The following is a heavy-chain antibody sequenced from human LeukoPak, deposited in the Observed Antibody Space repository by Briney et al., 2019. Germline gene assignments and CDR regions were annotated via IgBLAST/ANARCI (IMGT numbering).Heavy chain of an antibody. J-gene: IGHJ4*02. CDR2: ISSSSSYI. Sequence: GGSLRLSCAASGFTFSSYSMNWVRQAPGKGLEWVSSISSSSSYIYYAGSVKGRFTISRDNAKNSLYLQMNSLRAEDTAVYYCARDSQQWPRYFDYWGQGTLVTVSS. D-gene: IGHD6-19*01. CDR1: GFTFSSYS. CDR3: ARDSQQWPRYFDY. V-gene: IGHV3-21*04.